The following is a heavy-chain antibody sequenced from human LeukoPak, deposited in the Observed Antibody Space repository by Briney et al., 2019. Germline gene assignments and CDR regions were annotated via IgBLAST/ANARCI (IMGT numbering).Heavy chain of an antibody. Sequence: RGSRCRSCAASGFTFSSYGMHWVRQAPGKGLEWVAVTWYDGSNKYYADSVKGRFTISRDNSKNTLYLQMNSLRAEDTAVYYCARDYGAYSGQHYWGQGTLVTVSS. D-gene: IGHD4-17*01. J-gene: IGHJ4*02. CDR1: GFTFSSYG. CDR2: TWYDGSNK. V-gene: IGHV3-33*08. CDR3: ARDYGAYSGQHY.